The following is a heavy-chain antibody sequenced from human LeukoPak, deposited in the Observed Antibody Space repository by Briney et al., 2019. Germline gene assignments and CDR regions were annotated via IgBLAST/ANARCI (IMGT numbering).Heavy chain of an antibody. V-gene: IGHV1-8*01. CDR3: ARASEAYGMDV. CDR1: GYTFTSYD. Sequence: ASVRVSCKASGYTFTSYDINWVRQATGQGLEWMGWMDPNSGNTGYAQKFQGRVTITADKSTSTAYMELSSLRSEDTAVYYCARASEAYGMDVWGQGTTVTVSS. CDR2: MDPNSGNT. J-gene: IGHJ6*02.